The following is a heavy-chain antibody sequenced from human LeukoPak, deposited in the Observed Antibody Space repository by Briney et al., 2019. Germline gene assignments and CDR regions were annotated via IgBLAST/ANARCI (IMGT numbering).Heavy chain of an antibody. J-gene: IGHJ6*02. D-gene: IGHD3-10*01. V-gene: IGHV3-11*01. Sequence: PGGSLRLSCAASGFTFSDYYMSWIRQAPGKGLEWVSYISSSGSTIYYADSVKGRFTISRDNAKNSLYLQMNSLRAEDTAVYYCAGGPHRVRGVIHRYGMDVWGQGTTVTVSS. CDR3: AGGPHRVRGVIHRYGMDV. CDR1: GFTFSDYY. CDR2: ISSSGSTI.